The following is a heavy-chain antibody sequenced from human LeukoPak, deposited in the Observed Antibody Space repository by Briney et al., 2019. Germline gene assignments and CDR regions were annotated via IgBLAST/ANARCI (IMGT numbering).Heavy chain of an antibody. CDR1: GFTFSSYA. D-gene: IGHD3/OR15-3a*01. V-gene: IGHV3-30-3*01. Sequence: GGSLRLSCAASGFTFSSYAMHWVRQAPGKGLEWVAVVSFDGDNKYYADSVKDRLTISRDSSQNTLYLQLNSLRAEDTAVYYCARDWTLNYWGQGTLVTVSS. CDR2: VSFDGDNK. CDR3: ARDWTLNY. J-gene: IGHJ4*02.